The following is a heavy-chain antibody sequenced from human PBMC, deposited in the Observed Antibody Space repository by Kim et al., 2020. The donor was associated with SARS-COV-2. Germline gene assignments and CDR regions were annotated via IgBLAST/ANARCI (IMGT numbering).Heavy chain of an antibody. Sequence: GGSLRLSCAASGFTFSTYCMNWVRQAPGKGLEWVSTISDTGGSTHYADSVKGRFTISRDNFKNTLYLQMNSLRAEDTAIYYCASVDNWGQGTLVTVSS. CDR3: ASVDN. J-gene: IGHJ4*02. V-gene: IGHV3-23*01. CDR1: GFTFSTYC. D-gene: IGHD2-21*01. CDR2: ISDTGGST.